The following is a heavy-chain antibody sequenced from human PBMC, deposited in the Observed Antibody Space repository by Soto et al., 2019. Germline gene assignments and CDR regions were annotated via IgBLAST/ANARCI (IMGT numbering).Heavy chain of an antibody. CDR3: ARDYGGNYYPWFDP. Sequence: GASVKVSCKASGYTFTSYGISWVGQAPGRGLEWMGWISAYNGNTNYAQKLQGRVTMTTDTSTSTAYMELRSLRSDDTAVYYCARDYGGNYYPWFDPLGQGTLVTVSS. D-gene: IGHD2-15*01. CDR2: ISAYNGNT. CDR1: GYTFTSYG. V-gene: IGHV1-18*04. J-gene: IGHJ5*02.